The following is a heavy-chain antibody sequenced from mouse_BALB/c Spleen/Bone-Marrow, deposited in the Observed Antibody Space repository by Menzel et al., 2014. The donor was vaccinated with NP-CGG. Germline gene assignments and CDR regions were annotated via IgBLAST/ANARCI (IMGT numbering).Heavy chain of an antibody. Sequence: DLVKPGASVKLSCKASGYTFTSYWINWIKQGPGQGLEWMGRFAPGSGNTYYNEMFKGKATLTVDTSSSTAYIQLSSLSSEDSAVYFCARARSTVITTWYFDVWGAGTTVTVSS. V-gene: IGHV1S41*01. CDR1: GYTFTSYW. CDR2: FAPGSGNT. CDR3: ARARSTVITTWYFDV. J-gene: IGHJ1*01. D-gene: IGHD2-4*01.